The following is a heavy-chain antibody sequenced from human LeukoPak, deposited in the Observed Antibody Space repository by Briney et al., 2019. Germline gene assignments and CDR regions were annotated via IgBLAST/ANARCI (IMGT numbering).Heavy chain of an antibody. V-gene: IGHV3-53*04. Sequence: PGGSLRLSCAASGFTFRRYEMNWVRQAPGKGLEWVSVIYSAGFTYYADSVKGRFTISTHNSMNMLFLQMDDVRPEDTAVYYCARGRSGSPPQVDYWGQGTLVTVSS. D-gene: IGHD6-13*01. CDR3: ARGRSGSPPQVDY. CDR2: IYSAGFT. J-gene: IGHJ4*02. CDR1: GFTFRRYE.